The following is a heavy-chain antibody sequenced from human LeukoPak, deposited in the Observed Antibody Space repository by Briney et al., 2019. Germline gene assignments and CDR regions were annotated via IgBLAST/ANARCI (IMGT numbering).Heavy chain of an antibody. V-gene: IGHV3-7*01. CDR2: IKRDGSEI. D-gene: IGHD2-21*02. CDR1: GFTFSNHA. J-gene: IGHJ4*02. Sequence: GASLRLSCAASGFTFSNHAMSWVRQAPGKGLEWVANIKRDGSEIYYLDFLKGRFTISRDNAKNSLYLQMNSLRAEDTAVYYCARGGTYCNGDCPPAYWGQGTLVTVSS. CDR3: ARGGTYCNGDCPPAY.